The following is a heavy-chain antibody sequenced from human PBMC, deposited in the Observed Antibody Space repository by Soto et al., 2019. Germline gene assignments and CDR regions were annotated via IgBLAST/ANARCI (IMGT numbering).Heavy chain of an antibody. J-gene: IGHJ5*02. V-gene: IGHV5-51*01. CDR2: IFPSDSDT. Sequence: GESLKISCRTSGFRFTSYWIAWVRQMPCKGLEWMGIIFPSDSDTRYSPSVQGQVTISADRSTSTVFLQWASLKASDTAVYFCARKDKSGYFNWFDPWGQGTLVTVSS. D-gene: IGHD3-22*01. CDR3: ARKDKSGYFNWFDP. CDR1: GFRFTSYW.